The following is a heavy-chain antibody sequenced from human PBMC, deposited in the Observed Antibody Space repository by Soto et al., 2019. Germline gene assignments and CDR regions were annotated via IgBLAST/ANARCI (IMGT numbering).Heavy chain of an antibody. CDR1: GFTFSSYW. D-gene: IGHD3-16*01. V-gene: IGHV3-74*01. CDR2: IKTDGSST. CDR3: ASVGVGPYEFDY. Sequence: EVQLVESGGALVQPGGSLRLSCAASGFTFSSYWMHWVRQAPGEGLVWVSRIKTDGSSTSYADSVKGRFTISRDNAKNTMYLQMNRLRAEDTAVYYCASVGVGPYEFDYWGQGTLVTVSS. J-gene: IGHJ4*02.